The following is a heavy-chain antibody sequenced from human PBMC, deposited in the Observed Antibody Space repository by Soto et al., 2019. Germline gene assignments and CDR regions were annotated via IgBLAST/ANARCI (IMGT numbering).Heavy chain of an antibody. D-gene: IGHD3-10*01. CDR3: AGDHYYGSGKNWFDP. CDR2: ISSSGFST. CDR1: GFTFSDYY. Sequence: QVQLVESGGGLVKPGGSLRLSCAASGFTFSDYYMSWIRQAPGKGLEWVSYISSSGFSTYYADSVKGRFTISRDNAKKSLYREWNSVRAENTAVYYCAGDHYYGSGKNWFDPWGQGTLVTVSS. J-gene: IGHJ5*02. V-gene: IGHV3-11*01.